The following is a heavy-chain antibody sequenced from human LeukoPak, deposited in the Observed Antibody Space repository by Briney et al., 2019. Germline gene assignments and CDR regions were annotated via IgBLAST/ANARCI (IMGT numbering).Heavy chain of an antibody. CDR1: GFTFSNAW. CDR3: TTDPDY. CDR2: IKSKTDGGTT. V-gene: IGHV3-15*01. Sequence: ASGFTFSNAWMRWVRQAQGKGLEWVGRIKSKTDGGTTDYAAAVKGRLTSSRYDSKNTLYLQMNSLKTEDTAVYYCTTDPDYWGQGTLVTVSS. J-gene: IGHJ4*02.